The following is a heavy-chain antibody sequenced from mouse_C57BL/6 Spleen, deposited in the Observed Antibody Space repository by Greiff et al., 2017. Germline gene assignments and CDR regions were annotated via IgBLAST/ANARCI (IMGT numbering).Heavy chain of an antibody. Sequence: EVKLVESGGGLVKPGGSLKLSCAASGFTFSDYGMHWVRQAPEKGLEWVAYISSGSSTIYYADTVKGRFTISRDNAKNTLFLQMTSLRSEDTAMYYCARTYLLLRYFDVWGTGTTVTVSS. CDR1: GFTFSDYG. CDR2: ISSGSSTI. V-gene: IGHV5-17*01. CDR3: ARTYLLLRYFDV. D-gene: IGHD1-1*01. J-gene: IGHJ1*03.